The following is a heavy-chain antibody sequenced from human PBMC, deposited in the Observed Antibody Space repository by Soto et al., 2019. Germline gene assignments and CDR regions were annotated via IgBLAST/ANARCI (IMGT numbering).Heavy chain of an antibody. CDR3: NRGSEYNFWSGYL. CDR2: IGPMFGTS. CDR1: GGTSTRYA. J-gene: IGHJ4*02. Sequence: QERLVQSGAEVRKPGSSVKVSCKVTGGTSTRYAINWLRQAPGQGLEWMGGIGPMFGTSKYAQKFQGRVTITADTSTNIAYMELRSLRSEGTAVYYCNRGSEYNFWSGYLWAQVALGSVSS. D-gene: IGHD3-3*01. V-gene: IGHV1-69*06.